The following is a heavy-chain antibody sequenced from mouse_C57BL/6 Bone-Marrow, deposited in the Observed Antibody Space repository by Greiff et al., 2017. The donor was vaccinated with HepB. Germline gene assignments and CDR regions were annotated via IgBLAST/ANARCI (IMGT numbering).Heavy chain of an antibody. J-gene: IGHJ4*01. CDR1: GFSLTSYG. CDR3: AIIYYDYDGYYAMDY. V-gene: IGHV2-6*01. Sequence: VKVVESGPGLVAPSQSLSITCTVSGFSLTSYGVDWVRQSPGKGLEWLGVIWGVGSTNYNSALKSRLSISKDNSKSQVFIKMNSLQTDDTAMYYCAIIYYDYDGYYAMDYWGQGTSVTVSS. CDR2: IWGVGST. D-gene: IGHD2-4*01.